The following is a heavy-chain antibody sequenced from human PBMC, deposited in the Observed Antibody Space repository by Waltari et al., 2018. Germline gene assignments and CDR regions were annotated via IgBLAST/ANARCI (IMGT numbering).Heavy chain of an antibody. Sequence: QVQLVQSGAEVKKPGASVKVSCKVSGYTLTDLSMNGGRQAPGQGLEWMGGFDPEDGETIYAQNFQGRVTMSEDTSTDTAYMELSSLRSEDTAVYYCATRIAYYYDSSGYYFNYWGQGSLVTVSS. D-gene: IGHD3-22*01. CDR1: GYTLTDLS. CDR3: ATRIAYYYDSSGYYFNY. J-gene: IGHJ4*02. V-gene: IGHV1-24*01. CDR2: FDPEDGET.